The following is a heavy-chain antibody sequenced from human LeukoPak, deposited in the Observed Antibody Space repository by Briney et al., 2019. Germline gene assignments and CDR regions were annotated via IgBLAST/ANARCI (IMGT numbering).Heavy chain of an antibody. V-gene: IGHV4-39*01. D-gene: IGHD3/OR15-3a*01. CDR2: IYYSGNT. J-gene: IGHJ4*02. CDR1: GVSISSSNSY. CDR3: ARQTGSGLFILP. Sequence: SETLSLTCTVSGVSISSSNSYWGWIRQPPGKGLEWIGSIYYSGNTHYNTSLKSQVSISIDTSKNQFSLRLTSVTAADTAVYYCARQTGSGLFILPGGQGTLVTVSS.